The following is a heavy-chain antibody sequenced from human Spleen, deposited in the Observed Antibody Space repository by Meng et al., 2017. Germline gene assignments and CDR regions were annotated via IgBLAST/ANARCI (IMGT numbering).Heavy chain of an antibody. CDR3: ARGLNIVVVPAAISYYYGMDV. CDR1: GGSVSSGSYY. J-gene: IGHJ6*02. D-gene: IGHD2-2*02. CDR2: IYYSGST. Sequence: SETLSLTCTVSGGSVSSGSYYWTWIRQPPGKGLEWIGYIYYSGSTNYNPSLKSRVTISVDTSKNQFSLKLNSVTAADTAIYYCARGLNIVVVPAAISYYYGMDVWGQGTTVTVSS. V-gene: IGHV4-61*01.